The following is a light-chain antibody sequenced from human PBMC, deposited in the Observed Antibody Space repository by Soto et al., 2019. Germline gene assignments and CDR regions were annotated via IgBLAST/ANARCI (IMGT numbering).Light chain of an antibody. V-gene: IGKV1-6*01. CDR2: SAS. J-gene: IGKJ2*01. Sequence: AIQMTQSPSSLSASVGDRVTFTCRASQDIRSDLGWFQQRPGKAPELLVYSASTLQSGVPSRFSGSGSGTSFSLTISSLHPEDFATYYCMQDYTFPRTFGQGTILEIK. CDR1: QDIRSD. CDR3: MQDYTFPRT.